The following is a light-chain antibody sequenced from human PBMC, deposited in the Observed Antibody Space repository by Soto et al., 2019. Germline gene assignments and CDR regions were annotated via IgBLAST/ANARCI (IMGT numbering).Light chain of an antibody. Sequence: DIQMTQSPSSLSASVVDRVTITCRASQSISSYLNWYQQKPGKAPKLLIYAASSLQSGVPSRFSGSGSGTDFTLTISCLQSEDFATYYCQQYYSYPWTFGQGTKVDIK. CDR3: QQYYSYPWT. CDR1: QSISSY. J-gene: IGKJ1*01. CDR2: AAS. V-gene: IGKV1-39*01.